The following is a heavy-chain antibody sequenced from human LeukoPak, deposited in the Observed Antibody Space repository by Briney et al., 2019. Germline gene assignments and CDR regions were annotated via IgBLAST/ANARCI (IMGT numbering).Heavy chain of an antibody. CDR3: ASARASIAYCGGDVDAFDI. CDR1: GFTFDTYA. Sequence: PGGSLRLSCAASGFTFDTYALSWVRRAPGKGLEWVSAISGSGTNTYYADSVKGRFTISRDNSKGTVFLQMNSLRAEDTALYYCASARASIAYCGGDVDAFDIWGQGTMVTVSS. CDR2: ISGSGTNT. D-gene: IGHD2-21*01. J-gene: IGHJ3*02. V-gene: IGHV3-23*01.